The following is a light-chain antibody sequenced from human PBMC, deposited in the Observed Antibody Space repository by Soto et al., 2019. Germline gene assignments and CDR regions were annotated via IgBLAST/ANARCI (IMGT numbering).Light chain of an antibody. CDR3: QQFFHAPT. CDR1: QSVLFVSNNKNF. V-gene: IGKV4-1*01. CDR2: WAS. Sequence: VLTQSPDSLAVSLGGRATIHCRSNQSVLFVSNNKNFLAWYPQKPGQPPKLLLNWASTRESGVPDRFIGGGSGTEFTLTISSLQAEEVAVEDCQQFFHAPTFGQGTKVDIK. J-gene: IGKJ1*01.